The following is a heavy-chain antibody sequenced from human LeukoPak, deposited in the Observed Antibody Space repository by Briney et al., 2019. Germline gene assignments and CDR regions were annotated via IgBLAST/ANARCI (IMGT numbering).Heavy chain of an antibody. V-gene: IGHV4-59*08. Sequence: SETLSLTCTVSGDSVSSHYWSWIRQPPGKGLEWIGYIHYSVTTNYNPSLKSRIAISVDTSKTQFSLKLTSVTAADTAVYYCARLHYDTSGLYYYFDYWGQGTLVTVSS. CDR3: ARLHYDTSGLYYYFDY. J-gene: IGHJ4*02. CDR2: IHYSVTT. D-gene: IGHD3-22*01. CDR1: GDSVSSHY.